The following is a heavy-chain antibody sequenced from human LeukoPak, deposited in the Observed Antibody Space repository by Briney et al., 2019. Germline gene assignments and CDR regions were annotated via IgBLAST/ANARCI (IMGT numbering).Heavy chain of an antibody. Sequence: SETLSLTCTVSGGSISSGGYYWSWIRQHPGKGLEWIGYIYYSGSTYYNPSLKSRVTISVDTSKNQFSLKLSSVTAADMAVYCCARDRARDYDYYFDYWGQGTLVTVSS. CDR1: GGSISSGGYY. J-gene: IGHJ4*02. D-gene: IGHD5-12*01. CDR2: IYYSGST. CDR3: ARDRARDYDYYFDY. V-gene: IGHV4-31*03.